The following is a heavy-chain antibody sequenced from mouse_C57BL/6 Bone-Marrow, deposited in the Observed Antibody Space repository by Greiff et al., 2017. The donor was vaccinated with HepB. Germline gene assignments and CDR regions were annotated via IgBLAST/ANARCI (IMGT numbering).Heavy chain of an antibody. Sequence: EVQLVESGGDLVKPGGSLKLSCAASGFTFSSYGMSWVRQTPDKRLEWVATISSGGSYTYYPDSVKGRFTISRDNAKNTLYLQMSSLKSEDTAMYYCARQGGLLWYRGAMDYWGQGTSVTVSS. CDR2: ISSGGSYT. J-gene: IGHJ4*01. CDR3: ARQGGLLWYRGAMDY. D-gene: IGHD2-1*01. V-gene: IGHV5-6*01. CDR1: GFTFSSYG.